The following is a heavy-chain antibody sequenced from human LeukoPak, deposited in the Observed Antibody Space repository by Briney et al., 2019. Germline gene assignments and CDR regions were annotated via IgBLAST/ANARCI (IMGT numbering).Heavy chain of an antibody. CDR2: IYYSGST. CDR3: ARDIGLFPHVSFDP. J-gene: IGHJ5*02. CDR1: GFTFSSYW. V-gene: IGHV4-59*01. Sequence: PGGSLRLSCAASGFTFSSYWMSWVRQAPGKGLEWIGNIYYSGSTYYNPSLKSRVTMSVDTSKNQFSLKVTSVTAADSAVYYCARDIGLFPHVSFDPWGQGTLVTVSS. D-gene: IGHD2-21*01.